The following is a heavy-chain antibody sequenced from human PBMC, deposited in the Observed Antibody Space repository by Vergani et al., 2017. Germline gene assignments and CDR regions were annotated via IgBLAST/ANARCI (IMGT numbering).Heavy chain of an antibody. V-gene: IGHV3-30*02. CDR3: AKDPPLRAFDI. J-gene: IGHJ3*02. Sequence: QVQLVESGGGVVQPGRSLRLSCAASGFTFSNYGIHWVRQAPGKGLEWVAFIQYDESNRYYADSVKGRFTISRDNSKNTLYLQMNSLRAEDTAVYYCAKDPPLRAFDIWGQGTMVTVSS. CDR2: IQYDESNR. CDR1: GFTFSNYG.